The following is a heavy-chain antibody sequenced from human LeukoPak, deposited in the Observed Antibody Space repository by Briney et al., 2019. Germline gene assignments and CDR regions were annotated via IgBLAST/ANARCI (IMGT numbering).Heavy chain of an antibody. CDR3: ARADYGDSTLPYYYYYGMDV. CDR1: GYTFTGYY. J-gene: IGHJ6*02. CDR2: INPNSGGT. Sequence: ASVKVSCKASGYTFTGYYMHWVRQAPGQGLEWMGWINPNSGGTNYAQKFQGRVTMTRDTSISTAYMEPSRLRSDDTAVYYCARADYGDSTLPYYYYYGMDVWGQGTTVTVSS. V-gene: IGHV1-2*02. D-gene: IGHD4-17*01.